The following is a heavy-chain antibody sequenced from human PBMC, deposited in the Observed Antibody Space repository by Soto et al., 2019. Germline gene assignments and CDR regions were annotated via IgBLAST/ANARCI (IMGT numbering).Heavy chain of an antibody. CDR1: RFTFSGYG. D-gene: IGHD2-21*02. J-gene: IGHJ4*02. CDR3: AKGGRAYCGGDCWYCFDY. CDR2: ISYDGSNK. V-gene: IGHV3-30*18. Sequence: QVQLVESGGGVVQPGRSLRLSCAASRFTFSGYGMHWVRQAPGKGLEWVAAISYDGSNKFYADSVKGRFTISRDNSKNTLYVQMNSLRAEDTAVYYCAKGGRAYCGGDCWYCFDYWGQGTLVTVSS.